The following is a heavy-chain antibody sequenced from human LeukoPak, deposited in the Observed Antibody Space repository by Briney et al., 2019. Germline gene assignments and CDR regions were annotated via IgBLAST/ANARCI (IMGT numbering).Heavy chain of an antibody. V-gene: IGHV4-61*01. Sequence: SETLSLTCTVSGGSISSSSYYWSWVRQPPGKGLEWIGYIYYSGSTNYNPSLKSRVTISVDTSKNQFSLKLSSVTAADTAVYYCARTDISGAFDNWGQGTMVTVSS. CDR2: IYYSGST. D-gene: IGHD1-14*01. CDR1: GGSISSSSYY. J-gene: IGHJ3*02. CDR3: ARTDISGAFDN.